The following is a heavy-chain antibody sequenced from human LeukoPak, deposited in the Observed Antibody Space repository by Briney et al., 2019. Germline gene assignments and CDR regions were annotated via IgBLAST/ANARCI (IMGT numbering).Heavy chain of an antibody. CDR2: NNPKSGNT. Sequence: ASVKVSCKASGYTFSNYDINWVRQATGQGLEWIGWNNPKSGNTGYAQKFQGRVTMTRVNANNTAYMELTSLTFDNTAVYYCARGRGIAEFSIWGQGTLVTVSS. V-gene: IGHV1-8*02. CDR1: GYTFSNYD. J-gene: IGHJ4*02. D-gene: IGHD3-10*01. CDR3: ARGRGIAEFSI.